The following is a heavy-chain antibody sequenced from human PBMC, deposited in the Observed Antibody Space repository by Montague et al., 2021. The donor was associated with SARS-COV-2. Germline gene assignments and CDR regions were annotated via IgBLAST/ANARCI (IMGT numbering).Heavy chain of an antibody. CDR2: IWYDGSKN. Sequence: SLRLSCAASGFTFSSYGMHWVRQAPGKGLEWVAIIWYDGSKNYYADSVKGRFTISRDNSKNTLYLQMNTLRAEDTAVYYCARDSSSGSDWYYYYGTDVWGQGTTVTVSS. D-gene: IGHD6-13*01. V-gene: IGHV3-33*01. CDR1: GFTFSSYG. J-gene: IGHJ6*02. CDR3: ARDSSSGSDWYYYYGTDV.